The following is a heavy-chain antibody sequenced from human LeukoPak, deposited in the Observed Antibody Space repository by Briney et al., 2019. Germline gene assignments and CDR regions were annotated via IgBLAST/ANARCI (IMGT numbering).Heavy chain of an antibody. Sequence: ASVKVSCKVSGYTFTDYYMHWVQQAPGKGLEWMGLVDPEDGETIYAEKFQGRVTITADTSTDTAYMELSSLRSEDTAVYYCAGGPPYSSSWYGDEYYFDYWGQGTLVTVSS. CDR3: AGGPPYSSSWYGDEYYFDY. CDR2: VDPEDGET. J-gene: IGHJ4*02. D-gene: IGHD6-13*01. V-gene: IGHV1-69-2*01. CDR1: GYTFTDYY.